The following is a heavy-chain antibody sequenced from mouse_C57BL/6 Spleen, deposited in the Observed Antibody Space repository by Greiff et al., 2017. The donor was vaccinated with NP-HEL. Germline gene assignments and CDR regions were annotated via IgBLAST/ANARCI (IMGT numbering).Heavy chain of an antibody. V-gene: IGHV5-6*02. CDR2: ISSGGSYT. CDR3: ARQEEAWFAY. Sequence: DVKLVESGGDLVKPGGSLKLSCAASGFTFSSYGMSWVRQTPDKRLEWVATISSGGSYTYYPDSVKGRFTISRDNAKNTLYLQMSSLKSEETAMYYCARQEEAWFAYWGQGTLVTVSA. J-gene: IGHJ3*01. CDR1: GFTFSSYG.